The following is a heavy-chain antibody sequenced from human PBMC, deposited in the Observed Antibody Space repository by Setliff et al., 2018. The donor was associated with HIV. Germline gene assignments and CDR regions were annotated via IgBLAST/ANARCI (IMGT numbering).Heavy chain of an antibody. J-gene: IGHJ5*01. V-gene: IGHV5-51*01. CDR2: IYPDDSDT. Sequence: GESLKISCKGSGFTFTDYWIGWVRQMPEKGLEWVGIIYPDDSDTRYSPSFQGQVTLSADKSINTTYLQWSSLKASDTAMYYCATLVGTNGVVWFDPWGQGTLVTSPQ. CDR1: GFTFTDYW. CDR3: ATLVGTNGVVWFDP. D-gene: IGHD1-26*01.